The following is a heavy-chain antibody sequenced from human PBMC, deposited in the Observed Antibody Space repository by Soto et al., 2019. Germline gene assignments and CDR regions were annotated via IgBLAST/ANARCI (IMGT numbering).Heavy chain of an antibody. V-gene: IGHV1-46*01. CDR2: INPSGGST. CDR3: ARTRGDSSGWYRDYFQH. J-gene: IGHJ1*01. CDR1: GYTFTSYY. D-gene: IGHD6-19*01. Sequence: QVQLVKSGAEVKKPGASVKVSCKASGYTFTSYYMHWVRQAPGQGLEWMGIINPSGGSTSYAQKFQGRVTMTRDTSTSTVYMELSSLRSDDTAVYYCARTRGDSSGWYRDYFQHWGQGTLVTVSS.